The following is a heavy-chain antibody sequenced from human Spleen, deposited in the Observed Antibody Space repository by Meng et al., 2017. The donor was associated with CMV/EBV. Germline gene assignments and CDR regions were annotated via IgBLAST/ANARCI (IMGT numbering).Heavy chain of an antibody. V-gene: IGHV3-23*01. D-gene: IGHD4-11*01. CDR3: AKDRGYSNYERALDY. J-gene: IGHJ4*02. CDR1: GFTFSSYA. Sequence: GESLKISCAASGFTFSSYAMSWVRQAPGKGLEWVSAISGSGGSTYYADSVKGRFTISRDNSKNTLYLQMNSLRTEDTALYYCAKDRGYSNYERALDYWGQGTLVTVSS. CDR2: ISGSGGST.